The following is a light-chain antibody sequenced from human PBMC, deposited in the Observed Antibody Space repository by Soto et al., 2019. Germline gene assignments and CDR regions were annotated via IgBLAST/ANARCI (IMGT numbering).Light chain of an antibody. CDR3: QHYNSYSEA. CDR2: KAS. V-gene: IGKV1-5*03. J-gene: IGKJ1*01. CDR1: QTISSW. Sequence: DIQMTQSPSTLSASVIDRVTITCLASQTISSWLAWYQQKPGKAPKLLLYKASTLKSGVPSRFSGSGSGTEFTLTISSLQPDDFATYYCQHYNSYSEAFGQGTKVDIK.